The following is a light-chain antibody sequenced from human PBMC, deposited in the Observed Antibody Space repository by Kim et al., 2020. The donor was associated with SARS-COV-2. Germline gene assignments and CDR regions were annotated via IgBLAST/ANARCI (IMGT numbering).Light chain of an antibody. CDR2: DAS. Sequence: EIVLTQSPVTLSLSPGERATLSCRASQTVSNHLAWYQQKCGQAPRLLIYDASKRATGVPARFSGSGSGTDFTLTISSLESEDFAVYYCQQRSDWPPVLTFGGGTKVDIK. CDR3: QQRSDWPPVLT. J-gene: IGKJ4*01. V-gene: IGKV3-11*01. CDR1: QTVSNH.